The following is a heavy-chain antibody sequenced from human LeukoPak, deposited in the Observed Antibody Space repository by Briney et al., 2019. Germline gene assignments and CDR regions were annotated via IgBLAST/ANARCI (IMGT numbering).Heavy chain of an antibody. J-gene: IGHJ5*02. CDR1: GGSFSGYY. Sequence: SETLSLTCAVYGGSFSGYYWSWIRQPPGKGLEWIGEINHSGSANYNPSLKSRVTISVDTSKKQFSLKLSSVTAADTAVYYCARSRQGWFDPWGQGTLVTVSS. CDR2: INHSGSA. CDR3: ARSRQGWFDP. V-gene: IGHV4-34*01.